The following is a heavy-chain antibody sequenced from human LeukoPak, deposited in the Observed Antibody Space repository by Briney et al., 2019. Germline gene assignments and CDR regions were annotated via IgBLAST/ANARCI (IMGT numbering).Heavy chain of an antibody. V-gene: IGHV1-2*04. D-gene: IGHD3-22*01. J-gene: IGHJ3*02. CDR1: GYTFTGYY. CDR2: INPNSGGT. Sequence: APVKVSCKASGYTFTGYYMHWVRQAPGQGLEWMGWINPNSGGTNYAQKFQGWVTMTRDTSISTAYMELSRLRSDDTAVYYCARAYYYDSDDAFDIWGQGTMVTVSS. CDR3: ARAYYYDSDDAFDI.